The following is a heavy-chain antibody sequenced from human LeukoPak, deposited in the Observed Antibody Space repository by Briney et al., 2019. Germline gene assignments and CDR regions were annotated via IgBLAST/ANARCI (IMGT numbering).Heavy chain of an antibody. CDR3: ARHVVAVGFDY. Sequence: PGGSLRLSCAASGFTFSSSAMSWVRQAPGKGLEWVSSISGSGGTTFYADSVKGRFTISRDNAKNSLCLQMNSLRAEDTAVYYCARHVVAVGFDYWGQGTLVTVSS. D-gene: IGHD3-22*01. CDR1: GFTFSSSA. V-gene: IGHV3-23*01. J-gene: IGHJ4*02. CDR2: ISGSGGTT.